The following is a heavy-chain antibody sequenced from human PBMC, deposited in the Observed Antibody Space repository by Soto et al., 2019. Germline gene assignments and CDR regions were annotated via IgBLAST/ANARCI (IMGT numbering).Heavy chain of an antibody. V-gene: IGHV3-30-3*01. CDR3: ARSGYSGYGNFDY. CDR1: GFTFSSYA. Sequence: LRLSCAASGFTFSSYAMHWVRQAPGKGLEWVAVISYDGSNKYYADSVKGRFTISRDNSKNTLYLQMNSLRAEDTAVYYCARSGYSGYGNFDYWGQGTLVTVSS. CDR2: ISYDGSNK. D-gene: IGHD5-12*01. J-gene: IGHJ4*02.